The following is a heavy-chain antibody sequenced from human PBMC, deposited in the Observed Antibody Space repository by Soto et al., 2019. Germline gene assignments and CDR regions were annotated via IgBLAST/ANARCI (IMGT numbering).Heavy chain of an antibody. CDR1: GFSLSTSGMC. CDR2: IDWDDDK. Sequence: SGPTLVNPTQTLTLTCTFSGFSLSTSGMCVSWIRQPPGKALEWLALIDWDDDKYYSTSLKTRLTISKDTSKNQVVLTMTNMDPVDTATYYCARSYSSSATDYYYGMDVWGQGTRVTVSS. V-gene: IGHV2-70*01. J-gene: IGHJ6*01. CDR3: ARSYSSSATDYYYGMDV. D-gene: IGHD6-6*01.